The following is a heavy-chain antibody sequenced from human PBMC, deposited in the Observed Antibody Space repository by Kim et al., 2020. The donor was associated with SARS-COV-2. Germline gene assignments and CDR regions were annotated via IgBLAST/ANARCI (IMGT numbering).Heavy chain of an antibody. D-gene: IGHD4-17*01. CDR3: ARHEANHYGDYWVH. CDR2: IHYTGST. V-gene: IGHV4-59*08. J-gene: IGHJ4*02. CDR1: GGSISGYY. Sequence: SETLSLTCTVSGGSISGYYWIWIRQPPGKGLEWIGYIHYTGSTNYIPSLKSRVTISIDTSKNQFSLNLRSVTAADTAVYYCARHEANHYGDYWVHWGQGAPVTVSS.